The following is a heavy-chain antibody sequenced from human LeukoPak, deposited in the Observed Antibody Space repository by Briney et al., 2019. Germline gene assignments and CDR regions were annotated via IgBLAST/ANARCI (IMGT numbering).Heavy chain of an antibody. CDR1: GYIFTNYY. CDR3: ARVRSSWLPYFDY. CDR2: INPNSGGT. D-gene: IGHD6-13*01. J-gene: IGHJ4*02. V-gene: IGHV1-2*02. Sequence: ASVKVSCKASGYIFTNYYMHWVRQAPGQGLEWMGWINPNSGGTNYAQSFQGRVTMTRDTSISTAYMELSRLRSDDTAVYFCARVRSSWLPYFDYWGQGTLVTVSS.